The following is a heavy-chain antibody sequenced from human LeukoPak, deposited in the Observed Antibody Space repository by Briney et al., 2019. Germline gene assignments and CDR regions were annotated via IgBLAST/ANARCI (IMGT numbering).Heavy chain of an antibody. D-gene: IGHD3-9*01. CDR2: INHSGST. CDR1: GGSFSGYY. J-gene: IGHJ4*02. V-gene: IGHV4-34*01. Sequence: PSETLSLTCAVYGGSFSGYYWSWIRQPPGKGLEWIGEINHSGSTNYNPSLKSRVTISVDTSKNQFSLKLSSVTAADTAVYYCARGVYYDILTGLHYFDYWGQGTLVTVSS. CDR3: ARGVYYDILTGLHYFDY.